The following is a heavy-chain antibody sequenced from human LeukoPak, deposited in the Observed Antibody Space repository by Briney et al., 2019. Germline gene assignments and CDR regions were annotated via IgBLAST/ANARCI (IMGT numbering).Heavy chain of an antibody. CDR3: ARDPAYGDSLNWFDP. V-gene: IGHV3-64*01. Sequence: GGSLRLSCAASGFSFSSYPMHWVRQAPGKGLEYVSVIGSNGDGIYYANSVKGRFTISRDISKNTLYLQMNSLRVEDTAVYYCARDPAYGDSLNWFDPWGQGTLVTVSS. CDR2: IGSNGDGI. CDR1: GFSFSSYP. J-gene: IGHJ5*02. D-gene: IGHD4-17*01.